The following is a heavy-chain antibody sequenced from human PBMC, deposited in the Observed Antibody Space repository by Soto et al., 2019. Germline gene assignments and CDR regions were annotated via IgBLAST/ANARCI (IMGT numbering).Heavy chain of an antibody. CDR2: INPNSGAT. CDR1: GYTFTSYY. CDR3: ARAGQKWYFDL. J-gene: IGHJ2*01. Sequence: QVQLVQSGAEVKKPGASVKVSCQASGYTFTSYYIHWVRQAPGQGLEWMGSINPNSGATYFAQKLQGWVTMSWDTSISTAYMELSRLRSDDTAVYYCARAGQKWYFDLWGRGTLVTVSS. V-gene: IGHV1-2*04.